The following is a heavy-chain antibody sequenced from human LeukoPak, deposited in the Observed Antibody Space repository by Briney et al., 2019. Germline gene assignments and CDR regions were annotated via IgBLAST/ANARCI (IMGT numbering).Heavy chain of an antibody. V-gene: IGHV3-74*01. D-gene: IGHD6-13*01. Sequence: GGSLRLSCAASGFTFSSLWMHWVRQAPGKGLVWVSRINGDGSSTSYADSVKGRFTISRDNAKNTLYLQMNSLRVEDTAVYYCARDRGPYSRGESGFDSWGQGTLVTVSS. J-gene: IGHJ4*02. CDR3: ARDRGPYSRGESGFDS. CDR1: GFTFSSLW. CDR2: INGDGSST.